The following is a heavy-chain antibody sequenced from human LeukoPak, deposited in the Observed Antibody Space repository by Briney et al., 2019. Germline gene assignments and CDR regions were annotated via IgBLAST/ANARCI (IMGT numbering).Heavy chain of an antibody. CDR3: ARGHYDYGDYDPPVDVAFDI. Sequence: ASVTVSCKASGYTFTSYGISWVRQAPGQGLAWMGWISAYNGNTNYAQKLQGRVTMTTDTSTSTAYMELRSLRSDDTAVYYCARGHYDYGDYDPPVDVAFDIWGQGTMVTVSS. J-gene: IGHJ3*02. D-gene: IGHD4-17*01. V-gene: IGHV1-18*01. CDR1: GYTFTSYG. CDR2: ISAYNGNT.